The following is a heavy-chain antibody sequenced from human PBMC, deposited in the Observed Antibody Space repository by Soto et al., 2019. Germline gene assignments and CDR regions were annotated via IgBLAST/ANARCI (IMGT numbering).Heavy chain of an antibody. V-gene: IGHV4-31*03. J-gene: IGHJ5*02. CDR1: CGSISSGGYY. CDR2: IYYIGST. Sequence: QVQLQESGPGLVKPSQTLSLTCTVSCGSISSGGYYWNWIRQHPGKGLEWIGYIYYIGSTYYKPCLKSRVTISPDTSMTQFSLKLSFVTDADTSVYYCARSVFSWGQGTLVTVSS. CDR3: ARSVFS.